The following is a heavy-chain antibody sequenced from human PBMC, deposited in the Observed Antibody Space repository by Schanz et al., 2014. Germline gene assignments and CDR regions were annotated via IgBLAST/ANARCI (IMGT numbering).Heavy chain of an antibody. J-gene: IGHJ4*02. Sequence: EVQLLESGGGFVQPGGSLRLSCVASGVTFSSYAMSWVRQASGKGLEWVSAISGSGASTYYADSVKGRFTISRDNSKNTLYLQMNSRRAEDTAVYYCAKDQGSYGSGSYSDFDYWGQGTLVTVSS. CDR3: AKDQGSYGSGSYSDFDY. CDR2: ISGSGAST. V-gene: IGHV3-23*01. D-gene: IGHD3-10*01. CDR1: GVTFSSYA.